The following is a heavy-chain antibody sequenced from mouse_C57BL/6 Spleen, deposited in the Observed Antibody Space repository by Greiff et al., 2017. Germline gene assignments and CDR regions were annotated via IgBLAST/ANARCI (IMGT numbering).Heavy chain of an antibody. CDR2: ISSGGSYT. Sequence: EVKVVESGGDLVKPGGSLKLSCAASGFTFSSYGMSWVRQTPDKRLEWVATISSGGSYTYYPDSVKGRFTISRDNAKNTLYLQMSSLKSEDTAMYDCARERNADIDVWGTGTTVTASS. CDR3: ARERNADIDV. CDR1: GFTFSSYG. V-gene: IGHV5-6*01. J-gene: IGHJ1*03.